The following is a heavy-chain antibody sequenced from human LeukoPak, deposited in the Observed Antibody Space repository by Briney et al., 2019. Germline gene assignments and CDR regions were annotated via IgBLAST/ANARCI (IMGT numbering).Heavy chain of an antibody. CDR2: VYYSGSI. CDR1: GGSISSTTYY. CDR3: AHPRRTVTASLDYYYMDV. D-gene: IGHD4-11*01. V-gene: IGHV4-39*01. Sequence: PSETLSLTCTVSGGSISSTTYYWVWVRHPPGNWLEWVGSVYYSGSIYYNPSLKSRVIISVDTSKNQFSLRLLYVTAADTAVYYCAHPRRTVTASLDYYYMDVWGKGTTVTVSS. J-gene: IGHJ6*03.